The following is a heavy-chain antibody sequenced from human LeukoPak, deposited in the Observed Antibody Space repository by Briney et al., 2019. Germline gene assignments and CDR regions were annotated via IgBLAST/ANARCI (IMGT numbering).Heavy chain of an antibody. V-gene: IGHV3-74*01. CDR1: GFTFSSYW. J-gene: IGHJ5*02. D-gene: IGHD3-10*01. CDR3: TRSTLMWFGELSDDP. CDR2: INSDGSST. Sequence: GGSLRLSCAASGFTFSSYWMHWVRQAPGKGLEWVSRINSDGSSTSYADSVKGRFTISRDNAKNTLYLQMNSLRAEDTAVYYCTRSTLMWFGELSDDPWGQGTLVTVSS.